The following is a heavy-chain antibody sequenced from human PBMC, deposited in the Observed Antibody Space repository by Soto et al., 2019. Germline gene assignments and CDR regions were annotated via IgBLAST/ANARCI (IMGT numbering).Heavy chain of an antibody. J-gene: IGHJ6*02. Sequence: SGPTLVNPTQTLTLTCTFSGFSLSTSGVGVGWIRQPPGKALEWLALIYWNDDKRYSPSLKSRLTITKDTSKNQVVLTMTNMDPVDTATYYCAHNRREPYGSGSYYVYYYYGMDVWGQGTTVTVSS. CDR2: IYWNDDK. V-gene: IGHV2-5*01. D-gene: IGHD3-10*01. CDR1: GFSLSTSGVG. CDR3: AHNRREPYGSGSYYVYYYYGMDV.